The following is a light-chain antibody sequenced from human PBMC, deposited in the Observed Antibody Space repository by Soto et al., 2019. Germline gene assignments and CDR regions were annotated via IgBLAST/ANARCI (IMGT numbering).Light chain of an antibody. CDR2: DVT. Sequence: QSALTQPASVSGSPGQSITISCTGTSSDVGGYNYVSWYQQHPGKAPKLMIYDVTNRPSGVSNRFSGSKSVNTASLTISGLQAEDEADYYCSSYTSSYTYVFGTGTKVTVL. CDR1: SSDVGGYNY. CDR3: SSYTSSYTYV. J-gene: IGLJ1*01. V-gene: IGLV2-14*01.